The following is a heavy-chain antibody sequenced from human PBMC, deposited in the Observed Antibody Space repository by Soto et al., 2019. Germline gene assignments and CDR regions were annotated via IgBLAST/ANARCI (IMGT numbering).Heavy chain of an antibody. V-gene: IGHV3-33*01. D-gene: IGHD5-18*01. J-gene: IGHJ6*02. CDR3: ARGGSGYSYDSYKYYYYYYGMDV. Sequence: QVQLVESGGGVVQPGRSLRLSCAASGFTFSSYGMHWVRQAPGKGLEWVAVIWYDGSNKYYADSVKGRFTISRDNSKNTLYLHMNSLRAEDTAVYYCARGGSGYSYDSYKYYYYYYGMDVWGQGTTVTVSS. CDR1: GFTFSSYG. CDR2: IWYDGSNK.